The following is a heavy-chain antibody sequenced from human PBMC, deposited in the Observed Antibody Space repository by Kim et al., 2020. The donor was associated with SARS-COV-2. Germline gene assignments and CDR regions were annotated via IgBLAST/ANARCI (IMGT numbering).Heavy chain of an antibody. CDR3: ANLYGSGS. D-gene: IGHD3-10*01. CDR2: GGSP. Sequence: GGSPYYAASVKGRFTISRDKSKTTLYLQMNSLRAEDTAVYYCANLYGSGSWGQGTLVTVSS. V-gene: IGHV3-23*01. J-gene: IGHJ4*02.